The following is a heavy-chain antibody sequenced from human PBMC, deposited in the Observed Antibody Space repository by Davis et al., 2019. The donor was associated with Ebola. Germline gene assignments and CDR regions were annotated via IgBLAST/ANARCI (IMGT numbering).Heavy chain of an antibody. CDR3: ARHHSSSWGGYYYYYGMDV. CDR1: GGSFSGYY. Sequence: PGGSLRLSCAVYGGSFSGYYWSWIRQPPGKGLEWIGEINHSGSTNYNPSLKSRVTISVDTSKNQFSLKLSSVTAADTAVYYCARHHSSSWGGYYYYYGMDVWGQGTTVTVSS. V-gene: IGHV4-34*01. CDR2: INHSGST. J-gene: IGHJ6*02. D-gene: IGHD6-13*01.